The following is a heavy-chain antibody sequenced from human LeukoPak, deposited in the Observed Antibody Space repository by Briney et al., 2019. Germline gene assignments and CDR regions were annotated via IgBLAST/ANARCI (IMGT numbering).Heavy chain of an antibody. J-gene: IGHJ4*02. D-gene: IGHD5-18*01. Sequence: GESLKISCKASGYSFTNYWIGWVRKMPGKGLEWMGIIYPGDSDTRYSPSFQGRVTISADKSNTTAYLHWSSLRASDTAMYYCARGGEWIQLWSPFDFWGQGTLVTVSS. CDR2: IYPGDSDT. V-gene: IGHV5-51*01. CDR1: GYSFTNYW. CDR3: ARGGEWIQLWSPFDF.